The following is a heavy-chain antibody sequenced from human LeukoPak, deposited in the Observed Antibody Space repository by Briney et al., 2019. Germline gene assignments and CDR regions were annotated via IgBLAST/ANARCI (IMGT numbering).Heavy chain of an antibody. CDR1: GFTFRTSS. Sequence: GGSLRLSCEASGFTFRTSSMNWVRQAPGRGLEWVSYINSRSDTIYYADSVKGRFTISRDNSKNTLDLQMNSLRAEDTAVYYCAKGDQLNYDILTGYYNGGDYFDYWGQGTLVTVSS. V-gene: IGHV3-48*01. D-gene: IGHD3-9*01. CDR3: AKGDQLNYDILTGYYNGGDYFDY. J-gene: IGHJ4*02. CDR2: INSRSDTI.